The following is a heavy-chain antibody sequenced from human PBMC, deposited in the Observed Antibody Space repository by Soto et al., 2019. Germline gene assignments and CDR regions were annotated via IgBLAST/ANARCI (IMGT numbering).Heavy chain of an antibody. CDR3: AKEEVITMIVVVNAFDY. V-gene: IGHV3-23*01. CDR1: GFTFSSYA. J-gene: IGHJ4*02. CDR2: ISGSGGST. D-gene: IGHD3-22*01. Sequence: GGSLRLSCAASGFTFSSYAMSWVRQAPGKGLEWVSAISGSGGSTYYADSVKGRFTISRDNSKNTLYLQMNSLRAEDTAVYYCAKEEVITMIVVVNAFDYWGQGTLVTVSS.